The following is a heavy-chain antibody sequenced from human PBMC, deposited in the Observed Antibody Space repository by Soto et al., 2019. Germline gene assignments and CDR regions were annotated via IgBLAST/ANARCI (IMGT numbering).Heavy chain of an antibody. D-gene: IGHD3-3*01. Sequence: QLHLVQSGAVVKKPGASVTVSCSASGYPVTAYYMHWVRQAPGRGLEWMGGINPATGAAKYTQTLQGRVTMTREPSTSTVFMELGGLTSEDTAVFYGARGGGVGVAGSAAFDMWGHWTLVTVSS. CDR3: ARGGGVGVAGSAAFDM. CDR1: GYPVTAYY. CDR2: INPATGAA. J-gene: IGHJ3*02. V-gene: IGHV1-2*02.